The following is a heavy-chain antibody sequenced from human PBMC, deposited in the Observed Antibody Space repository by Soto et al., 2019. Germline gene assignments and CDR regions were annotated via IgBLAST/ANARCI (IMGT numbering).Heavy chain of an antibody. D-gene: IGHD3-16*01. J-gene: IGHJ6*02. CDR1: GFTFSSYA. CDR2: ISGSGGST. CDR3: AKVGGPSTLAYYYYGMDV. V-gene: IGHV3-23*01. Sequence: PGGSRRLSCAASGFTFSSYAMSWVRQAPGEGLEWVSAISGSGGSTYYADSVKGRFTISRDNSKNTLYLQMNSLRAEDTAVYYCAKVGGPSTLAYYYYGMDVWGQGTTVTVSS.